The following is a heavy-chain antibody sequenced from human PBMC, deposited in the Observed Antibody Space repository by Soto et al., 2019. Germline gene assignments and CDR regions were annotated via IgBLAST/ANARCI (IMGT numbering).Heavy chain of an antibody. CDR3: ARDLLGGVAGTDFDY. J-gene: IGHJ4*02. D-gene: IGHD6-19*01. V-gene: IGHV3-21*01. CDR1: GFTFSSYS. Sequence: GGSLRLSCAASGFTFSSYSMNWVRQAPGKGLEWVSSISSSSSFIYYADSLKGRFTISRDNAKNSLYLQMNSLRAEDTAVYYCARDLLGGVAGTDFDYWGQGTLVTVSS. CDR2: ISSSSSFI.